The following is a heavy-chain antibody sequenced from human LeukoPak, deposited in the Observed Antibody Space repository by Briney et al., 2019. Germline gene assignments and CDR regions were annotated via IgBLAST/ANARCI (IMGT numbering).Heavy chain of an antibody. V-gene: IGHV3-21*01. Sequence: GGSLRLSCAASGFTFSSYSMNWVRQAPGKGLEWVSSISGSSSYIYYADSVKGRFTISRDNAKNSLYLQMNSLRAEDTAVYYCARGCSSTSCYGYWGQGTLVTVSS. D-gene: IGHD2-2*01. CDR1: GFTFSSYS. CDR2: ISGSSSYI. CDR3: ARGCSSTSCYGY. J-gene: IGHJ4*02.